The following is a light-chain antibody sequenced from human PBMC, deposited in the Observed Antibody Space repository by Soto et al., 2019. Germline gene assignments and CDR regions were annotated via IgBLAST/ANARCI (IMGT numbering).Light chain of an antibody. CDR2: KAS. J-gene: IGKJ1*01. Sequence: DIQMTQSPSTLSASVGDRVTITCRASQSISSWLAWNQQKPGTAPKLLIYKASTLQSEVPSRFSGSGSGTEFTLTISSLQPDDSATYYCQQYNDNWTFGEGPKVEIK. V-gene: IGKV1-5*03. CDR1: QSISSW. CDR3: QQYNDNWT.